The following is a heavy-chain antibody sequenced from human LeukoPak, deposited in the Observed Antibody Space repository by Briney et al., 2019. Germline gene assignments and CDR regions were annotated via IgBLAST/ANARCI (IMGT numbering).Heavy chain of an antibody. V-gene: IGHV4-39*07. D-gene: IGHD6-19*01. CDR2: IDYSGTT. J-gene: IGHJ4*02. Sequence: SETLSLTCAVSGDSSSSSIYYWGWIRQPPGKGLEWIGSIDYSGTTYYNPSLKSRATISVDTSRNQFSLKLSSVTAVDTAVYYCAREYTLYRSGWFLDYWGQGTVVTVSS. CDR3: AREYTLYRSGWFLDY. CDR1: GDSSSSSIYY.